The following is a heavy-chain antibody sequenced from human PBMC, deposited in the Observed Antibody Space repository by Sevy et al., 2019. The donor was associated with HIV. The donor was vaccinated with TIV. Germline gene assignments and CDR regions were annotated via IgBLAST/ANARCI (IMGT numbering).Heavy chain of an antibody. CDR1: GFSFDSYG. Sequence: GGSLRLSCAVSGFSFDSYGMTWVRQAPGKGLEWVSGISGSGTRTYYADSVKGRFSISRDNSKNRLYLQTNSLRSEDQAIYSGGEGGGGHYDPDEIGYYFYYYNMDVWGKGTTVTVSS. CDR2: ISGSGTRT. D-gene: IGHD3-22*01. CDR3: GEGGGGHYDPDEIGYYFYYYNMDV. V-gene: IGHV3-23*01. J-gene: IGHJ6*03.